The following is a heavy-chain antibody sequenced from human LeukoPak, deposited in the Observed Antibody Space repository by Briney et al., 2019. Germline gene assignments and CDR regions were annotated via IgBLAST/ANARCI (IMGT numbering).Heavy chain of an antibody. CDR3: AREGYCSSTSCYRGRVDY. Sequence: SETLSLTCTVSGGSIISDIYFWGWIRQSPGQGLAWIGSIYHGGRAYYDPSFEGRATISVDVSKNQFSLNLRSVTAADTAVYYCAREGYCSSTSCYRGRVDYWGQGTLVTVSS. J-gene: IGHJ4*02. CDR1: GGSIISDIYF. V-gene: IGHV4-39*07. D-gene: IGHD2-2*02. CDR2: IYHGGRA.